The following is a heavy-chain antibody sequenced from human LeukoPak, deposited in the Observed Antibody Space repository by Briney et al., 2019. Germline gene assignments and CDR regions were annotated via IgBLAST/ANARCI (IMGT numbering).Heavy chain of an antibody. CDR2: FSGSGDST. J-gene: IGHJ4*02. Sequence: GGSLRLSCAASGFTFSSYAMRWVPQAPGKGLEWVSVFSGSGDSTYYADSVKGRFTISRDNSKNTLYLQMNSLRAEDRAVYYCAKESPRFDYWGQGALVTVSS. CDR1: GFTFSSYA. V-gene: IGHV3-23*01. CDR3: AKESPRFDY.